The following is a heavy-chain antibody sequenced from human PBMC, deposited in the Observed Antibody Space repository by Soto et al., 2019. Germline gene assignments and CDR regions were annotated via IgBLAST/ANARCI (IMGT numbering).Heavy chain of an antibody. CDR3: ARVVGRRFLDY. Sequence: PGGSLRLSCVVSGFSLRDYYMGWLRQAPGQGLEWVGYISSSGTSTFNVDSVKGRLTISRDNAKNSLFLQMESVKVEDTGMYYCARVVGRRFLDYWGQGTLVTVSP. J-gene: IGHJ4*02. D-gene: IGHD1-1*01. CDR2: ISSSGTST. V-gene: IGHV3-11*01. CDR1: GFSLRDYY.